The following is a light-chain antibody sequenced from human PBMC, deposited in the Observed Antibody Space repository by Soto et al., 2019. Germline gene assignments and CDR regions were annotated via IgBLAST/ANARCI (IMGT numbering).Light chain of an antibody. V-gene: IGKV1-5*01. CDR3: LQYSGYVPT. Sequence: DIQMTQSPSTLSGSVGDRVTITCRASQTISDYLAWYQQKPGRAPKLLIYDASNLESGVPSRFSGSGSGTEFTLTINSLQPEDFATYYCLQYSGYVPTFGGGTKVDIK. CDR1: QTISDY. J-gene: IGKJ4*01. CDR2: DAS.